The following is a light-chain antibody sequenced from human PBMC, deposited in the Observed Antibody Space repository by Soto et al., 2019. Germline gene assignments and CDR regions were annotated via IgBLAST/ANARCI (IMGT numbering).Light chain of an antibody. V-gene: IGKV1-5*01. CDR3: QHYHSYWT. CDR1: QSFASW. J-gene: IGKJ5*01. CDR2: QAS. Sequence: PYTLFASVGDRVTITCRASQSFASWLARYXQMPXXXPXXLLFQASSLESGVPQRFRGSGSGTEFPLTISRLQTDVFSTYYCQHYHSYWTFGQGTGLEI.